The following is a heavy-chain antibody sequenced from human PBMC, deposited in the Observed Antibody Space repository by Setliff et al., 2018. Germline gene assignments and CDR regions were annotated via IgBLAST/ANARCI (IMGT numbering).Heavy chain of an antibody. V-gene: IGHV4-59*01. CDR2: VYYSGTT. J-gene: IGHJ4*02. CDR3: ARGGTYRYFDY. Sequence: SETLSLTCTVSGGSISTYYWSWIRQPPGKGLEFIGYVYYSGTTNYDPSLKSRVTMSVDTSKNQLSLKLSSVTAADTAVYYCARGGTYRYFDYWGQGTLVTVSS. CDR1: GGSISTYY.